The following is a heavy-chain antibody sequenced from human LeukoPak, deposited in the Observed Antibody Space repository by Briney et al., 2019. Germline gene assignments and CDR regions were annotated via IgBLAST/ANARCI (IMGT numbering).Heavy chain of an antibody. Sequence: PSETLSLTCTVSGGSISTTSYYWGWIRQHPGKGLEWIGYIYYSGSTYYNPSLKSRVTISVDTSKNQFSLKLSSVTAADTAVYYCARVSWVAGLSFTMVRGVTKYYFDYWGQGTLVTVSS. J-gene: IGHJ4*02. CDR1: GGSISTTSYY. CDR2: IYYSGST. D-gene: IGHD3-10*01. V-gene: IGHV4-31*03. CDR3: ARVSWVAGLSFTMVRGVTKYYFDY.